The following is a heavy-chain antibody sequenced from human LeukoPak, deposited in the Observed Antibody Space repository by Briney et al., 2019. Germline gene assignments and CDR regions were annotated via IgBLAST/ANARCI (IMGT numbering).Heavy chain of an antibody. Sequence: ASVKVSCKASGYTFTSYAMHWVRQAPGQRLEWMGRINAGNGNTKYSQKFQGRVTITRDTSASTAYMELSSLRSEDTAVYYCARDGGYFDWLSLPGPWGQGTLVTVSS. V-gene: IGHV1-3*01. J-gene: IGHJ5*02. CDR3: ARDGGYFDWLSLPGP. D-gene: IGHD3-9*01. CDR2: INAGNGNT. CDR1: GYTFTSYA.